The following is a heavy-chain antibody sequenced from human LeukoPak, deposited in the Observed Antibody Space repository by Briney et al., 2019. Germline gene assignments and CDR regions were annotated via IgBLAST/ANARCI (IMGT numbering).Heavy chain of an antibody. CDR2: IFFSGST. CDR1: LGSTSRYY. CDR3: ARMGPPLRGVRYYYYMDV. J-gene: IGHJ6*03. D-gene: IGHD3-10*01. Sequence: PPETLSLTCNLSLGSTSRYYSGWIWPPPEGGLGWIWYIFFSGSTNYNPSLKSRVTVSVDTSKNQFSLKLSSVTAADTAVYYCARMGPPLRGVRYYYYMDVWGKGTTVTVSS. V-gene: IGHV4-59*01.